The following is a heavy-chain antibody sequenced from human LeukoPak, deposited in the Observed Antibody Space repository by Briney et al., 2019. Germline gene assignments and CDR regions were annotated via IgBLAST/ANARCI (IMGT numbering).Heavy chain of an antibody. CDR2: IIPILGIA. CDR1: GGTFSSYA. Sequence: GASVKVSCKASGGTFSSYAISWVRQAPGQGLEWMGRIIPILGIANYAQKFQGRVTMTTDTSTNTAYMELRSLTSDDTAVYYCATDPSLYYPYNWLDPWGQGTQVTVSS. V-gene: IGHV1-69*04. D-gene: IGHD1-26*01. J-gene: IGHJ5*02. CDR3: ATDPSLYYPYNWLDP.